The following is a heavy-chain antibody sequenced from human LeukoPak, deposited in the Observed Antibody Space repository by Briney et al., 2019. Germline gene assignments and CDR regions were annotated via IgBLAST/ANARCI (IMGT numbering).Heavy chain of an antibody. V-gene: IGHV3-21*01. CDR1: GFTFSSYS. CDR3: ARARTYYYGSGSYGDFDY. Sequence: GGSLRLSCAASGFTFSSYSMNWVRQAPGKGLEWVSSISSSSSYIYYADSVKGRFTISRDNAKNSLYLQMNSLRAEDTAVYYCARARTYYYGSGSYGDFDYWGRGTLVTVSS. CDR2: ISSSSSYI. J-gene: IGHJ4*02. D-gene: IGHD3-10*01.